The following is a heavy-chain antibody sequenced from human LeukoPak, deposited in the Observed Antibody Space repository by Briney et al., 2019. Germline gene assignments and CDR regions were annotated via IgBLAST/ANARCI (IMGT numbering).Heavy chain of an antibody. CDR1: GGSISSSSYY. J-gene: IGHJ4*02. CDR2: IYYSGST. Sequence: ASETLSLTCTVSGGSISSSSYYWGWIRQPPGKGLEWIGSIYYSGSTYYNPSLKSRVTISVDTSKNQFSLKLSSVTAADTAVYYCARVTGYMIEDYFDYWGQGTLVTVSS. D-gene: IGHD3-22*01. V-gene: IGHV4-39*07. CDR3: ARVTGYMIEDYFDY.